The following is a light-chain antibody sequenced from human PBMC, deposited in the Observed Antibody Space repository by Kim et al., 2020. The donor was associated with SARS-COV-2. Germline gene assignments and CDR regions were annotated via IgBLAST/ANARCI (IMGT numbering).Light chain of an antibody. Sequence: SSELTQDPAVSVALGQTVKITCQGDSLRKYYAIWYQQKPGQAPVRVFYGKDNRPSGIPDRFSGSSSGNTASLTIAGAQAEGEADYYCNSWDSSGDHWVFGGGTQLTVL. V-gene: IGLV3-19*02. CDR2: GKD. CDR3: NSWDSSGDHWV. CDR1: SLRKYY. J-gene: IGLJ3*02.